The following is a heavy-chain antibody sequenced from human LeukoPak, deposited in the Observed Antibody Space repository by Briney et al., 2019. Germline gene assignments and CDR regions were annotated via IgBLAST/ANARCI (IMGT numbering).Heavy chain of an antibody. CDR2: IKPDGSDK. CDR1: GFTFSTYW. Sequence: PGGSLRLSCAASGFTFSTYWMNWVRQAPGKGLEWVANIKPDGSDKYYVDSVKGRFTISRDNAKNSLYLQMNSLRAEDTAVYYCARDLMGATGGYFDYWGQGTLVTVSS. V-gene: IGHV3-7*01. D-gene: IGHD1-26*01. J-gene: IGHJ4*02. CDR3: ARDLMGATGGYFDY.